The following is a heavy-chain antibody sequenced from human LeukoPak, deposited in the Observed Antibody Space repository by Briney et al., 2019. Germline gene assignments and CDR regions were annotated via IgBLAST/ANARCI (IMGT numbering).Heavy chain of an antibody. CDR3: ARVFRYGSGSYYNRGAFDY. J-gene: IGHJ4*02. CDR1: EFTFSSYE. CDR2: ISSSSSYI. Sequence: GGSLRLSCAASEFTFSSYEMNWVRQAPGKGLEWVSSISSSSSYIYYADSVKGRFTISRDNAKNSLYLQMNSLRAEDTAVYYCARVFRYGSGSYYNRGAFDYWGQGTLVTVSS. D-gene: IGHD3-10*01. V-gene: IGHV3-21*01.